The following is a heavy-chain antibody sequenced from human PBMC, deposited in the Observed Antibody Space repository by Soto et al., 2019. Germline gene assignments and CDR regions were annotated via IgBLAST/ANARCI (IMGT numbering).Heavy chain of an antibody. CDR3: ARGRGGLSTVTTHWFDP. J-gene: IGHJ5*02. CDR1: GYSFTSYW. D-gene: IGHD4-17*01. CDR2: IYPGDSDT. V-gene: IGHV5-51*01. Sequence: PGESLKISCKGSGYSFTSYWIGWVRQMPGKGLEWMGTIYPGDSDTRYSPSFQGQVTISADKSISTAYLQWSSLKASDTAMYYCARGRGGLSTVTTHWFDPWGQGTLVTVSS.